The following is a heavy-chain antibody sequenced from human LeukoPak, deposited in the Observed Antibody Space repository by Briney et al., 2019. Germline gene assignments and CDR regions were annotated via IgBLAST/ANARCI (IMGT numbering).Heavy chain of an antibody. CDR2: IIPIFGTA. V-gene: IGHV1-69*13. CDR1: GGTFSSYA. CDR3: ARFDSSGRNFDY. D-gene: IGHD6-19*01. Sequence: ASVKVSCKASGGTFSSYAIGWVRQAPGQGLEWMGGIIPIFGTANYAQKFQGRVTITADESTSTAYMELSRLRSDDTAVYYCARFDSSGRNFDYWGQGTLVTVSS. J-gene: IGHJ4*02.